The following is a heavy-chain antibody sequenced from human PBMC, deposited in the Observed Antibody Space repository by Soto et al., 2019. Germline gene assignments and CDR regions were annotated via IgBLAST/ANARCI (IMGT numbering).Heavy chain of an antibody. CDR3: AREPSP. V-gene: IGHV4-31*03. J-gene: IGHJ5*02. CDR1: GASIRSGGYY. Sequence: QVQLQESGPGLVKPSQTLSLTCTVSGASIRSGGYYCGWIRQHPGKGLEWIGYIYYSGSTYYNPSLKSRVAISADTSKNQFALKLRSVTAADTAVYYCAREPSPWGQRTLVTVSS. CDR2: IYYSGST.